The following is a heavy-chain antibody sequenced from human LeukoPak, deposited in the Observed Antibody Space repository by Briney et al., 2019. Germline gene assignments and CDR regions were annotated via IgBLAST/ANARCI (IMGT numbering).Heavy chain of an antibody. CDR3: AKGKKITVAGLFDC. CDR1: GFTFDDYA. D-gene: IGHD6-19*01. Sequence: PGGSLRLSCAASGFTFDDYAMHWARQVPGKGLEWVSGISWNSGSIGYADSVKGRFTISRDNAKNSLYLHMNSLSAEDTALYYCAKGKKITVAGLFDCWGQGTLVTVSS. CDR2: ISWNSGSI. J-gene: IGHJ4*02. V-gene: IGHV3-9*01.